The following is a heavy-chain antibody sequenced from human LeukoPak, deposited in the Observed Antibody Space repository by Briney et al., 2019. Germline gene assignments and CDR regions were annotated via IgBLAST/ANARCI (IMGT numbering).Heavy chain of an antibody. D-gene: IGHD4-23*01. CDR3: YGANAEH. J-gene: IGHJ1*01. CDR1: GFTFSSYW. Sequence: GGSLRLSCAASGFTFSSYWMHWVRQAPGKGLAWVSGTNTDGSSTMYADSVKGRFTIARDNAKNTLCLQMNSLRAEDTAVYYCYGANAEHWGQGTLVTVSS. CDR2: TNTDGSST. V-gene: IGHV3-74*03.